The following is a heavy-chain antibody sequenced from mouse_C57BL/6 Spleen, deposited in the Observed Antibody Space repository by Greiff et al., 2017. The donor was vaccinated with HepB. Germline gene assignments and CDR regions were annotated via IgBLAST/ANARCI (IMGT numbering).Heavy chain of an antibody. CDR2: ISSGSSTI. CDR3: AGEGSTVALYYAMDY. D-gene: IGHD1-1*01. CDR1: GFTFSDYG. Sequence: EVKLVESGGGLVKPGGSLKLSCAASGFTFSDYGMHWVRQAPEKGLEWVAYISSGSSTIYYADTVKGRFTISRDNAKNTLFLQMTSLRSEDTAMYYCAGEGSTVALYYAMDYWGQGTSVTVSS. V-gene: IGHV5-17*01. J-gene: IGHJ4*01.